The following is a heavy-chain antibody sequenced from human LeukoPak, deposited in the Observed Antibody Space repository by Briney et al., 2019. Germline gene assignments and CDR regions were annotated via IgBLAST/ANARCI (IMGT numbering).Heavy chain of an antibody. CDR3: AIIPYDSSAGHDAFDI. CDR1: GYTFTSYG. CDR2: ISAYNGNT. J-gene: IGHJ3*02. Sequence: ASVKVSCKASGYTFTSYGISWVRQAPGQGLEWMGWISAYNGNTNYAQKLQGRVTMTTDTYTSTAYMELRSLRSDDTAVYYCAIIPYDSSAGHDAFDIWGQGTMVTVSS. D-gene: IGHD3-22*01. V-gene: IGHV1-18*01.